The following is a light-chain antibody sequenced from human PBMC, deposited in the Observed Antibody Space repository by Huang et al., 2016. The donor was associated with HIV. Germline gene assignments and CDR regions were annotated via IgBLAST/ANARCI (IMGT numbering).Light chain of an antibody. Sequence: DIQMTQSPSSLSASVGDRVSIPCQASQDISKYLNWYQQKPGKAPKLLIFDASNLETGVPSRFSGSGSGTDFTFTISSLQPEDIATYYCQQYNDLPPLTFGGGTKVEIK. CDR2: DAS. CDR1: QDISKY. V-gene: IGKV1-33*01. J-gene: IGKJ4*01. CDR3: QQYNDLPPLT.